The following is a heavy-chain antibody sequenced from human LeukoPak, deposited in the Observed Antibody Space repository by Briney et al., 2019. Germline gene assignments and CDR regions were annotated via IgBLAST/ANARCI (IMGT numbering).Heavy chain of an antibody. CDR1: GLTVSNHW. D-gene: IGHD6-6*01. J-gene: IGHJ3*01. CDR2: IKQDGNEK. V-gene: IGHV3-7*03. Sequence: GGSLRLSCVASGLTVSNHWMSWVRQAPGKGLEWVANIKQDGNEKYYVDSVKGRFTISRDNAKNSLDLQMNSLRVEDTAVYYCARVYSSSSGKNAFDVWGQGTMVTVSS. CDR3: ARVYSSSSGKNAFDV.